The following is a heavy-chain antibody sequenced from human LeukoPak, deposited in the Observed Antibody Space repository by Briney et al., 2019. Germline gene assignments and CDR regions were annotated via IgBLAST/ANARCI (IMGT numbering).Heavy chain of an antibody. V-gene: IGHV1-46*01. CDR1: GYTFTSYY. CDR2: INPSGGST. D-gene: IGHD5-12*01. J-gene: IGHJ4*02. CDR3: ARVYEATNHFDY. Sequence: ASVKVSCKASGYTFTSYYMHWVRQAPGQGLEWMGIINPSGGSTSYAQKFQGRVTMTRDTSTSTVYMELSSLRSDDTAVYYCARVYEATNHFDYWGQGTLVTVSS.